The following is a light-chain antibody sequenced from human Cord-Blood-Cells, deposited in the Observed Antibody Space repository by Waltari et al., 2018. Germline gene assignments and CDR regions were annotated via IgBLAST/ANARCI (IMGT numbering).Light chain of an antibody. Sequence: QSALTQPRSVSGSPGQSVTISCTGTSSDVGGYNYVSWYQQHPGKAPKLMIYDVSKRPSGVPDRFSGSKCGNTASLTISGLHAEDEADYYCCSYAGSSWVFGGGTKLTVL. CDR2: DVS. V-gene: IGLV2-11*01. CDR3: CSYAGSSWV. J-gene: IGLJ3*02. CDR1: SSDVGGYNY.